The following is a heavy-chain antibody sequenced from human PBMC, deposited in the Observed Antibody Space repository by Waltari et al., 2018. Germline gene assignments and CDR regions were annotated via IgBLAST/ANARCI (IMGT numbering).Heavy chain of an antibody. J-gene: IGHJ4*02. CDR1: GYTFTNYN. V-gene: IGHV1-18*04. Sequence: QVQLVQSGGEVKKPGASVKVSCEASGYTFTNYNINWVRQAPGQGLEWMGWVSGYNGNTYYAQKFQDRVSMTTDTSTNTAYMELRSLRSDDTAVYYCARDQDFSNIGHGFGFGDYWGQGTLVTVSA. CDR2: VSGYNGNT. D-gene: IGHD3-3*02. CDR3: ARDQDFSNIGHGFGFGDY.